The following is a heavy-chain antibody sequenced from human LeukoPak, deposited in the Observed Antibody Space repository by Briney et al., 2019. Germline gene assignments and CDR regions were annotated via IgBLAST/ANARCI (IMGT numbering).Heavy chain of an antibody. CDR3: ARGNYGSGSYYVVDFDY. CDR2: IYHSGNT. Sequence: PSETLSLTCTVSGDSIKNYYWSWIRQSPGKGLEWFGYIYHSGNTNYNPSLKSRLTMSIDTSKNQFSLNLNSVTAADTAVYYCARGNYGSGSYYVVDFDYWGQGTLVTVSS. V-gene: IGHV4-59*01. CDR1: GDSIKNYY. D-gene: IGHD3-10*01. J-gene: IGHJ4*02.